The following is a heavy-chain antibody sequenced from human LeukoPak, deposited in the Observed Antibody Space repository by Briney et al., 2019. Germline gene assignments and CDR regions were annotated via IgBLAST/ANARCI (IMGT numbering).Heavy chain of an antibody. D-gene: IGHD1-1*01. Sequence: GGSLRLSCTVSGFTFSPYAMSWVRQAPGKGLEWVSSISTSGGNTYYADSVKGRFTISRDNSKNTLYLQMNSLRAENSGVYYCSKGLAPTGTTHTAAGYWGQGTLVTVSS. CDR1: GFTFSPYA. J-gene: IGHJ4*02. CDR3: SKGLAPTGTTHTAAGY. V-gene: IGHV3-23*01. CDR2: ISTSGGNT.